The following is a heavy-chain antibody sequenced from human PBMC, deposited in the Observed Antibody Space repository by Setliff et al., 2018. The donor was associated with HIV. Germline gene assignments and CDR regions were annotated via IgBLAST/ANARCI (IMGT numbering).Heavy chain of an antibody. D-gene: IGHD1-1*01. V-gene: IGHV1-69*13. CDR2: IIPVLRAT. CDR1: GGTFSTYA. CDR3: ARDRTDRRLVFFQN. Sequence: ASVKVSCKASGGTFSTYAISWVRQAPGQRLEWMGGIIPVLRATYYAPRFQGRVAVSADEFTNTVYMDLSSLTSEDTAVYYCARDRTDRRLVFFQNWGQGTLVTVSS. J-gene: IGHJ1*01.